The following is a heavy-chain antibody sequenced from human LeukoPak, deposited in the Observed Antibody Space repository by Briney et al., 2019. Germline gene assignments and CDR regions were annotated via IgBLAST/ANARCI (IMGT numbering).Heavy chain of an antibody. CDR2: ISGSGDNT. J-gene: IGHJ4*02. D-gene: IGHD3/OR15-3a*01. CDR1: GFTFSSQS. Sequence: GGSLRLSCAASGFTFSSQSMTWVRQAPGKELEWVSGISGSGDNTYYGDSVKGRFTISRDNSKSTMYLQMNSLRVEDTAVYYCVKWTGYGMNWGQGTLVTVSS. CDR3: VKWTGYGMN. V-gene: IGHV3-23*01.